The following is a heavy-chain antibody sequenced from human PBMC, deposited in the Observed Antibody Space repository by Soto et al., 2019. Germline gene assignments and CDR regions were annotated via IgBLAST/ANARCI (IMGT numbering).Heavy chain of an antibody. CDR1: GGSISSSSYY. CDR3: ARQGFVSHFDY. V-gene: IGHV4-39*01. CDR2: IYYSGST. D-gene: IGHD2-15*01. Sequence: QLQLQESGPGLVKPSETLSLTCTVSGGSISSSSYYWGWIRQPPGKGLEWIGSIYYSGSTYYNPSLKSRVTISVDTSKNRFSLKLSSVTAADTAVYYCARQGFVSHFDYWGQGTLVTVSS. J-gene: IGHJ4*02.